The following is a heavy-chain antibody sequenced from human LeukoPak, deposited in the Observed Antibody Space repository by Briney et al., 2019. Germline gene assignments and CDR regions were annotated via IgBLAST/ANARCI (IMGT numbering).Heavy chain of an antibody. V-gene: IGHV4-34*01. Sequence: PSETLSLTCAVYGGSFSGYYWSWIRQPPGKGLEWIGEINHSGSTTYNPSLKSRVTISVDTSKNQFSLKLSSVTAADTAVYYCARAHYDFWSGYLNWFDPWGQGTLVTVSS. D-gene: IGHD3-3*01. CDR1: GGSFSGYY. CDR3: ARAHYDFWSGYLNWFDP. CDR2: INHSGST. J-gene: IGHJ5*02.